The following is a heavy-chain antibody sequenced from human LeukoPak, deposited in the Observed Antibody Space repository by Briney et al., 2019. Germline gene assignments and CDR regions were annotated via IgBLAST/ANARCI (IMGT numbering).Heavy chain of an antibody. CDR1: GGSFSGYY. CDR3: ARGRYYYGSGSYPYYYYYMDV. Sequence: PSETLSLTCAVYGGSFSGYYWSWIRQPPGEGLEWIGEINHSGSTNYNPSLKSRVTISVDTSKNQFSLKLSSVTAADTAVYYCARGRYYYGSGSYPYYYYYMDVWGKGTTVTVSS. D-gene: IGHD3-10*01. CDR2: INHSGST. J-gene: IGHJ6*03. V-gene: IGHV4-34*01.